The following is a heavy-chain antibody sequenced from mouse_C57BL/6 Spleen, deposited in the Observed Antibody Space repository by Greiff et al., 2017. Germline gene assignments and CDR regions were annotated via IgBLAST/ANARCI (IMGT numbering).Heavy chain of an antibody. V-gene: IGHV1-64*01. Sequence: VQHQQPGAELVKPGASVKLSCKASGYTFTSYWMHWVKQRPGQGLEWIGMIHPNSGSTNYNEKFKSKATLTVDKSSSTAYMQLSSLTSEDSAVYYCARDYDYDVFFDYWGQGTTLTVSS. D-gene: IGHD2-4*01. CDR3: ARDYDYDVFFDY. CDR2: IHPNSGST. CDR1: GYTFTSYW. J-gene: IGHJ2*01.